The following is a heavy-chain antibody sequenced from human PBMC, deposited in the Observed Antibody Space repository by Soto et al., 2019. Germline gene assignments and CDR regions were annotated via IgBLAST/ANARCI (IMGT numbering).Heavy chain of an antibody. J-gene: IGHJ5*02. CDR1: GYTFTGYY. CDR3: ALSPANDNDSAAYYWFDP. Sequence: QVHLVQSGAEVKKPGASVNVSCKPSGYTFTGYYMHWVRQAPGQGLEWMGWINPNTGGTNYAQKFQGWVTMTRDSSISTAYMELSRLRSDDTAVYYCALSPANDNDSAAYYWFDPWGQGTLVTVSS. D-gene: IGHD3-22*01. V-gene: IGHV1-2*04. CDR2: INPNTGGT.